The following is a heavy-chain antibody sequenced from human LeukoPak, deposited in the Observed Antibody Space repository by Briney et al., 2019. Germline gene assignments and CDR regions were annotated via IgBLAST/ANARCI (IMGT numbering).Heavy chain of an antibody. V-gene: IGHV3-30*04. CDR2: ISYDGRST. CDR3: TRDGIVGARSFDS. D-gene: IGHD1-26*01. Sequence: GGSLRLSCAGSAFTLGSHSMHWVRQAPGKGLVWVAGISYDGRSTYYADSLKGRFTVSKDTSKNTLYLEMDSLRAEDTAVYYCTRDGIVGARSFDSWGQGILVTVSS. CDR1: AFTLGSHS. J-gene: IGHJ4*02.